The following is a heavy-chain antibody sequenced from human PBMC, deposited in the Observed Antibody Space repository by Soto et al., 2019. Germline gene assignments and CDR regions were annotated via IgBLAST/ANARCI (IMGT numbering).Heavy chain of an antibody. CDR1: GFTLSSNR. CDR3: ARASRSSSGGDY. CDR2: ISSSSSTI. V-gene: IGHV3-48*02. Sequence: LSLSCAASGFTLSSNRMNWVRQAPGKGLEWVPYISSSSSTIYYADSVKGRFTISRDNAKNSLYLQMNSLRDEDTAVYYCARASRSSSGGDYWGQGTLVTVSS. D-gene: IGHD6-6*01. J-gene: IGHJ4*02.